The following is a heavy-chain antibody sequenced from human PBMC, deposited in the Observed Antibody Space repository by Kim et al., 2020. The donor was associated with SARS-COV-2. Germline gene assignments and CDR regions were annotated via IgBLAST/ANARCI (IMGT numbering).Heavy chain of an antibody. CDR2: ISYTGDIK. J-gene: IGHJ6*01. Sequence: GGSLRLSCEVSGLRFSNFGMHWVRQAPGKGLEWVALISYTGDIKYYGDSVKGRFTISRDNSKNMHFLQMNSLRPEDTAVYYCAETREPFWSISLHSLDV. D-gene: IGHD3-3*01. CDR1: GLRFSNFG. V-gene: IGHV3-30*03. CDR3: AETREPFWSISLHSLDV.